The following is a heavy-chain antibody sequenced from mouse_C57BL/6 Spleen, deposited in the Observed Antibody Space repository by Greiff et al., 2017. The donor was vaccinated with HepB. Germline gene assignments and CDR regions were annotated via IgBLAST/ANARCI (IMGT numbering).Heavy chain of an antibody. J-gene: IGHJ4*01. D-gene: IGHD1-1*01. CDR2: IYPGGGYT. Sequence: VKLQESGAELVRPGTSVKMSCKASGYTFTNYWIGWAKQRPGHGLEWIGDIYPGGGYTNYNEKFKGKATLTADKSSSTAYMQFSSLTSEDSAIYYCARRGYYGSRGAMDYWGQGTSVTVSS. CDR1: GYTFTNYW. CDR3: ARRGYYGSRGAMDY. V-gene: IGHV1-63*01.